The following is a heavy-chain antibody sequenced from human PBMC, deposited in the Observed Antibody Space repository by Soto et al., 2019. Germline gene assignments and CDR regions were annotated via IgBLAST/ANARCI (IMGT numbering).Heavy chain of an antibody. CDR2: IYYTGST. CDR1: GGSISGYY. D-gene: IGHD3-3*01. CDR3: ARGSGYYDFWSGYLIPESSDYMDV. J-gene: IGHJ6*03. V-gene: IGHV4-59*01. Sequence: SETLSLTCTVSGGSISGYYWNWIRQASGKGPEWIGYIYYTGSTNYNPSLKSRVTISVDTSKNQFSLKLSSVTAADTAVYYCARGSGYYDFWSGYLIPESSDYMDVWGKGTTVTVSS.